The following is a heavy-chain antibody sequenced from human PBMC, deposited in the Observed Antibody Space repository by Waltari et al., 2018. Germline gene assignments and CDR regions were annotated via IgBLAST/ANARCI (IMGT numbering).Heavy chain of an antibody. D-gene: IGHD5-12*01. J-gene: IGHJ3*02. CDR1: GFTVSNNY. CDR3: GNIGAFDI. CDR2: IYSGGGT. Sequence: EVQLVESGGGLIQPGGSLRISCEPSGFTVSNNYITWVRQAPGKGLEWVSVIYSGGGTYADSVRGRFTISRDKVKNTVYLQMNSLRAEDTAVYYCGNIGAFDIWGQGTMVTVSS. V-gene: IGHV3-53*01.